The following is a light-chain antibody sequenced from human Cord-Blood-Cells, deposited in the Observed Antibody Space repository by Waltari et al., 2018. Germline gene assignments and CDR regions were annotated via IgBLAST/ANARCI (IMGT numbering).Light chain of an antibody. V-gene: IGLV2-23*02. CDR3: CSYAGSSTL. CDR2: EVS. Sequence: QSALPQPAPVSGSLGQSTTISCIGTGSDVGGYNLVSWYQQHPGKAPKLMIYEVSKRPSGVSNRFSGSKSGNTASLTISGLQAEDEADYYCCSYAGSSTLFGGGTKLTVL. CDR1: GSDVGGYNL. J-gene: IGLJ2*01.